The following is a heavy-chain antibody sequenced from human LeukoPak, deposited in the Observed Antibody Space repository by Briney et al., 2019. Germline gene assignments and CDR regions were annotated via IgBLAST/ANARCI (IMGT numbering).Heavy chain of an antibody. D-gene: IGHD6-13*01. V-gene: IGHV3-48*03. J-gene: IGHJ4*02. CDR3: AGLIAAAALDY. CDR2: ISSSGSTI. Sequence: PGGSLRLSCAASGFTFSSYEMNWVRQAPGKGLEWVSYISSSGSTIYYADSVKGRFTISRDNAKNSLYLQMNSLRAEDTAVYYCAGLIAAAALDYWGQGTLVTVSS. CDR1: GFTFSSYE.